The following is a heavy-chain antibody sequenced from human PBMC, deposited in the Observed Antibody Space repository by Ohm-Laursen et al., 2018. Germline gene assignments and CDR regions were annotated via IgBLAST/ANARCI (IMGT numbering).Heavy chain of an antibody. D-gene: IGHD2-2*02. V-gene: IGHV3-48*03. CDR1: GFTFSNYE. CDR3: ARRIPLYGMDV. Sequence: SLRLSCAASGFTFSNYEMNWVRQAPGKGLEWVSYISSGGSTIYYADSVKGRFTISRDNAKNSLFLQMNGLRADDTAIYYCARRIPLYGMDVWGQGTTVTVSS. CDR2: ISSGGSTI. J-gene: IGHJ6*02.